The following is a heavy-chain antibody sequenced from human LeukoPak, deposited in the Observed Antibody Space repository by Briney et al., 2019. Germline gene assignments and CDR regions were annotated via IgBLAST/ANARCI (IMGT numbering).Heavy chain of an antibody. D-gene: IGHD6-19*01. CDR1: GFSVGTNY. CDR2: VYGGGTT. V-gene: IGHV3-66*01. J-gene: IGHJ4*02. Sequence: GGSQRLSCAASGFSVGTNYVSWVRQGPGKGLEWVSVVYGGGTTYYADSVKGRFAISRDNSMNTVNLQMDSLRDEDTAVYYCAKGTSVAGTIFGYWGQGTPVTVSS. CDR3: AKGTSVAGTIFGY.